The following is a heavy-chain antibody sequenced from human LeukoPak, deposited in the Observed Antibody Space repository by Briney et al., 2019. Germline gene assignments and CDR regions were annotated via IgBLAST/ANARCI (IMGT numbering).Heavy chain of an antibody. V-gene: IGHV4-39*07. CDR3: ARDNSIGYSYGTDALDI. CDR1: GGSISSSSYY. Sequence: SETLSITCTVSGGSISSSSYYWGWIRQPPGKGLEWIGSSSYNENTCSNPSLKSRVTISIDTSKTHFSLKLSSMTAADTAVYYCARDNSIGYSYGTDALDIWGQGTMVTVSS. J-gene: IGHJ3*02. CDR2: SSYNENT. D-gene: IGHD5-18*01.